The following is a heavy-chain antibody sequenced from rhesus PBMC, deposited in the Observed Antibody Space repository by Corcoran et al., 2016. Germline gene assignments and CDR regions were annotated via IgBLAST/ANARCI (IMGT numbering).Heavy chain of an antibody. Sequence: QVQLQESGPGVVKPSETLSLTCTVSGGSFSSDYDWSWIRQVPGKGLEWIGYIYGSSGSTNYNPSLKNRVTISKDASKNQFSLKLSSVTAADTAVYYCARRNFNFDYWGQGVLVTVSS. CDR3: ARRNFNFDY. CDR1: GGSFSSDYD. CDR2: IYGSSGST. D-gene: IGHD4-17*01. J-gene: IGHJ4*01. V-gene: IGHV4-76*01.